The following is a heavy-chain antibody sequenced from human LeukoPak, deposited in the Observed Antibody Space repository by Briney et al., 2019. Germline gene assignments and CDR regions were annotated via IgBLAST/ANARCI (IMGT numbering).Heavy chain of an antibody. CDR3: ARDLVTGTTSFDY. CDR1: GGSVSSGSYY. Sequence: PSETLSLTCTVSGGSVSSGSYYWSWIRQPPGTGLEWIGYIYYSGSTNYNPSLKSRVTISVDTSKNQFSLKLSSVTAADTAVYYCARDLVTGTTSFDYWGQGTLVTVSS. D-gene: IGHD1-7*01. J-gene: IGHJ4*02. V-gene: IGHV4-61*01. CDR2: IYYSGST.